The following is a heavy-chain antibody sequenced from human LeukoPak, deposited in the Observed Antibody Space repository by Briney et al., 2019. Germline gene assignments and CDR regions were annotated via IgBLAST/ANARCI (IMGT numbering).Heavy chain of an antibody. V-gene: IGHV3-23*01. CDR3: AKFLPKYGGNLPGAFDI. CDR1: GFTFSSYA. CDR2: ISGSGGST. J-gene: IGHJ3*02. D-gene: IGHD4-23*01. Sequence: PGGSLRLSCAASGFTFSSYAMSWVRQAPGKGLEWVSAISGSGGSTYYADSVKGRFTISRDNSKNTLYLQMNSLRAEDTAVYYCAKFLPKYGGNLPGAFDIWGQGTMVTVSS.